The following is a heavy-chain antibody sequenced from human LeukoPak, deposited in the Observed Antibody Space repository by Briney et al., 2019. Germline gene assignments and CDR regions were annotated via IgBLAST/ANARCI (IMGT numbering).Heavy chain of an antibody. CDR2: IKSKTDGGTT. J-gene: IGHJ6*03. D-gene: IGHD3-10*01. CDR1: GFTFSNAW. CDR3: TTDPIAVRTVNYMDV. Sequence: SGGSLRLSCAASGFTFSNAWMSWVRQAPGKGLEWVGRIKSKTDGGTTDYAAPVKGRFTISRDDSKNTMYLQMNSLKTEDTAVYSCTTDPIAVRTVNYMDVWGKGTTVTISS. V-gene: IGHV3-15*01.